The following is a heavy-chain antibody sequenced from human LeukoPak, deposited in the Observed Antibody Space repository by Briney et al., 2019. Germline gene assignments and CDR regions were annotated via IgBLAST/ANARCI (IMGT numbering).Heavy chain of an antibody. D-gene: IGHD3-3*01. CDR1: GYTFTSYT. J-gene: IGHJ6*03. CDR2: IKAGNGNA. V-gene: IGHV1-3*03. CDR3: ARARYETRIWPKSRYDYYHYMDV. Sequence: ASVKVSCKASGYTFTSYTIHWVCQAPGQRLEWMGWIKAGNGNAKYSQEFQDRVTITRDTSASTAYMELSSLRSEDMAVYYCARARYETRIWPKSRYDYYHYMDVWGKGTTVTVSS.